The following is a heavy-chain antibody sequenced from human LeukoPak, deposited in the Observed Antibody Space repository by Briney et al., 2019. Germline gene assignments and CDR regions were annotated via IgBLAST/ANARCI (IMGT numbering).Heavy chain of an antibody. V-gene: IGHV1-18*01. J-gene: IGHJ4*02. D-gene: IGHD5-18*01. CDR2: ISAYNGNT. CDR1: GYTFTSYG. CDR3: AISEETAMAFDY. Sequence: ASVKVSCKASGYTFTSYGISWVRQAPGQGLEWMGWISAYNGNTNYAQKLQGRVTMTTDTSTSTAYMELRSLRSDDTAVYYCAISEETAMAFDYWGQGTLVTVSS.